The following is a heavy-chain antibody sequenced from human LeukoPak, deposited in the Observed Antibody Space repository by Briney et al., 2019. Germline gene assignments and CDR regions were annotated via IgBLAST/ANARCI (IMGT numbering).Heavy chain of an antibody. D-gene: IGHD3-9*01. CDR2: ISYDGSNK. CDR1: GFTFSSYS. J-gene: IGHJ4*02. V-gene: IGHV3-30*18. CDR3: AKDTPLDILTGYIDY. Sequence: AGGSLRLSCAASGFTFSSYSMHWVRQAPGKGLEWVAVISYDGSNKYYADSVKGRFTISRDNSKNTLYLQMNSLRAEDTAVYYCAKDTPLDILTGYIDYWGQGTLVTVSS.